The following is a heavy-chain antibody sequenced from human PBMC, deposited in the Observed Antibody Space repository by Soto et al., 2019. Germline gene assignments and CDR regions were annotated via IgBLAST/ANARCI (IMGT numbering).Heavy chain of an antibody. Sequence: EVQLVESGGGLVLPGGSLRLSCAASGFTFSYYAMHWVRQAPGKGLEYVSVISGNGDSTYYASSVKGRFTISRDNSKNTLYLQMGRLRDEDMAVYYCARRGYGLYFDYWGQGTLVTVSS. V-gene: IGHV3-64*01. CDR2: ISGNGDST. J-gene: IGHJ4*02. D-gene: IGHD3-10*01. CDR3: ARRGYGLYFDY. CDR1: GFTFSYYA.